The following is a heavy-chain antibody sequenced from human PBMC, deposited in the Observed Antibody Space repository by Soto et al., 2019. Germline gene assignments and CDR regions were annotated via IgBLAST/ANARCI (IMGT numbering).Heavy chain of an antibody. J-gene: IGHJ4*02. CDR2: IIPIFGTA. Sequence: SVKVSCKASGGTFSSYAISWVRQAPGQGLEWMGGIIPIFGTANYAQKLQGRVTITADKSTSTAYMELSSLRSEDTAVYYCAANYYDSSGYYYALFDYWGQGTLVTVSS. CDR1: GGTFSSYA. D-gene: IGHD3-22*01. CDR3: AANYYDSSGYYYALFDY. V-gene: IGHV1-69*06.